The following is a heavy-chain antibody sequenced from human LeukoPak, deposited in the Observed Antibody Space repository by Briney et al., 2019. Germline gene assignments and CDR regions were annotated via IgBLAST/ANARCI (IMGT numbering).Heavy chain of an antibody. V-gene: IGHV3-21*01. CDR2: ISSSSYI. Sequence: PGGSLRLSCAASGFTFSSYSMNWVRQAPGKGLEWVSSISSSSYIYYADSVKGRFTISRDNAKNSLYLQMNSLRAEDTAVYYCAREGSRDSSGYYGGYYYYYGMDVWGQGTLVTVSS. D-gene: IGHD3-22*01. CDR1: GFTFSSYS. CDR3: AREGSRDSSGYYGGYYYYYGMDV. J-gene: IGHJ6*02.